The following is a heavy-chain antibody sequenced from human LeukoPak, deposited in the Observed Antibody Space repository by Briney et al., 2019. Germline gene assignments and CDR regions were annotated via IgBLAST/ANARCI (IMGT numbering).Heavy chain of an antibody. Sequence: PSETLSLTCTVSGGSISSGGYYWSWIRQHPGKGLEWIGYIYYSGSTYYNPSLKSRVTISVDTSKNQFSLKLSSVTAADTAVYYCARLGPYYYGMDVWGQGTTVTVSS. CDR1: GGSISSGGYY. CDR2: IYYSGST. CDR3: ARLGPYYYGMDV. V-gene: IGHV4-31*03. J-gene: IGHJ6*02.